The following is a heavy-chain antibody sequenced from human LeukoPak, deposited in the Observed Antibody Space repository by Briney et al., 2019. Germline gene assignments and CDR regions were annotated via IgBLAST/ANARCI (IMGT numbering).Heavy chain of an antibody. V-gene: IGHV3-30-3*01. CDR1: GFTFSSYA. CDR3: ARDLGSYWEDNWFDP. Sequence: PGGSLRLSCAASGFTFSSYAMHWVRQAPGKGLEWVAVISYDGSNKYYADSVKGRFTISRDNAKNSLYLQMNSLRAEDTAVYYCARDLGSYWEDNWFDPWGQGTLVTVSS. D-gene: IGHD1-26*01. CDR2: ISYDGSNK. J-gene: IGHJ5*02.